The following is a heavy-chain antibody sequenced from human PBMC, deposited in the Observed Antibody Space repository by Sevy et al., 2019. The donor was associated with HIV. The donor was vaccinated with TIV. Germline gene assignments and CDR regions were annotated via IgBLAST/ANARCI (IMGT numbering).Heavy chain of an antibody. CDR1: GFTFSIYG. Sequence: GGSLRLSCAASGFTFSIYGMHWVRQAPGKGLEWVGVISHDESHIYYTDSVKGRFTISRDNSKNTVYLQMNSLRPEDTAVYYCAKDALVTSETSPLWNWFDYWGLGSLVTVSS. CDR2: ISHDESHI. J-gene: IGHJ5*01. V-gene: IGHV3-30*18. D-gene: IGHD4-4*01. CDR3: AKDALVTSETSPLWNWFDY.